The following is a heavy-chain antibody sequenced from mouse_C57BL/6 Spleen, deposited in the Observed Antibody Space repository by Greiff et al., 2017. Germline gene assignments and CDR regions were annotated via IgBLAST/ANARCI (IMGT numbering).Heavy chain of an antibody. D-gene: IGHD1-1*01. V-gene: IGHV1-52*01. J-gene: IGHJ4*01. CDR1: GYTFTSYW. CDR2: IDPSDSGT. Sequence: VQLQQPGAELVRPGSSVKLSCKASGYTFTSYWMHWVKQRPIQGLEWIGNIDPSDSGTHYNQKFKDKATLTVDKSSSTAYMQLSSLTSEDSAVYYCARDYGSPYYYAMDYWGQGTSVTVSS. CDR3: ARDYGSPYYYAMDY.